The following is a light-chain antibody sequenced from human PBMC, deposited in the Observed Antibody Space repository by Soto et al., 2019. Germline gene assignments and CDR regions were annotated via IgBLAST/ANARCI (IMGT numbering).Light chain of an antibody. V-gene: IGKV3-15*01. CDR3: QQYNNWLT. J-gene: IGKJ4*01. CDR1: QSVRDN. Sequence: EVGMTQSPATLSVSPGESATLSCRATQSVRDNLAWYQQKPGQAPRLLIYGASTRATGIPARFSGSGSGTEFTLTITSLQSEDFALYYCQQYNNWLTFGGGTKVEIK. CDR2: GAS.